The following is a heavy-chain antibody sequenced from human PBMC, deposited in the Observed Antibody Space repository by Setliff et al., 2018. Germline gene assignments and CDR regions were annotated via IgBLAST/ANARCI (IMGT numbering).Heavy chain of an antibody. Sequence: ASVKVSCKASGYIFTSYGISWVRQAPGQGLEWMGWISSYNGKTNYAQKFQARVTMTADTSTKTVYMELRSLTSDDTAVYYCTRSRAPSVVLAADFDFWGQGTPVTVSS. CDR2: ISSYNGKT. V-gene: IGHV1-18*01. CDR3: TRSRAPSVVLAADFDF. CDR1: GYIFTSYG. J-gene: IGHJ4*02. D-gene: IGHD2-21*01.